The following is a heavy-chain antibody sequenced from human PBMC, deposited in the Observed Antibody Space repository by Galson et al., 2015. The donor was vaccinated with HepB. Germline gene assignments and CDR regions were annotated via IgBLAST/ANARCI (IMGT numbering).Heavy chain of an antibody. V-gene: IGHV4-59*01. CDR1: GASISSYY. CDR2: IYHSGGT. J-gene: IGHJ1*01. CDR3: ARDVGPGQHWLAR. D-gene: IGHD6-19*01. Sequence: ETLSLTCTVSGASISSYYWSWIRQPPGKGLEWIGYIYHSGGTDYNPSLRSRVAISVDTSKKHFSLKLSSVTAADTAVYYCARDVGPGQHWLARWGQGTLVTVSS.